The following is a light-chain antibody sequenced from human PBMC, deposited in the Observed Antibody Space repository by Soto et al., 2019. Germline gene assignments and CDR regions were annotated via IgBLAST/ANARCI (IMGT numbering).Light chain of an antibody. CDR3: QQSYTTAPLS. CDR1: RTIASY. Sequence: DIQMTQSPSSLSASVGDRVTITCRASRTIASYVNWYQQKPGKAPNLLIYAASSLQPGVTSRFSGSGSGTDFTLTISSLQPEDFATYYCQQSYTTAPLSFGGGTKVEIK. CDR2: AAS. J-gene: IGKJ4*01. V-gene: IGKV1-39*01.